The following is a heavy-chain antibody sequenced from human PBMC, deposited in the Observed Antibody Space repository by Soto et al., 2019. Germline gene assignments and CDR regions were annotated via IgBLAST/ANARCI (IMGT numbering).Heavy chain of an antibody. Sequence: SETLSLTCTVSGGSIGSYYWSWIRQPPGKGLEWIGYIYYSGRTNYNPSLKSRVTISVDTSKNQFSLKLSSVTAADTAVYYCARRYGGNFDYWGQGTLVTVSS. J-gene: IGHJ4*02. V-gene: IGHV4-59*01. CDR3: ARRYGGNFDY. D-gene: IGHD1-26*01. CDR1: GGSIGSYY. CDR2: IYYSGRT.